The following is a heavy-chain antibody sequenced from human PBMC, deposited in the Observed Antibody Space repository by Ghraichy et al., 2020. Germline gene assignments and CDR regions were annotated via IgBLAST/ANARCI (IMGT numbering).Heavy chain of an antibody. J-gene: IGHJ3*02. Sequence: GESLNISCAASRFTFSSYWMSWVRQAPGKGLEWVANIKQDESEKYYVDSVKGRFTISRDNAKNSLYLQMNSLRAEDTAVYYCARVRGYSYGSDAFDIWGQGTMVTVSS. CDR3: ARVRGYSYGSDAFDI. V-gene: IGHV3-7*01. CDR1: RFTFSSYW. D-gene: IGHD5-18*01. CDR2: IKQDESEK.